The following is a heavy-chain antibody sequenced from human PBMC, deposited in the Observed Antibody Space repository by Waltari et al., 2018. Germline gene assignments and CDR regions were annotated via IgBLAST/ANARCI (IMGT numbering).Heavy chain of an antibody. V-gene: IGHV4-59*11. CDR3: ARAQRNWFDP. CDR1: GGSISSQY. J-gene: IGHJ5*02. Sequence: QVQLQESGPGLVKPSETLSLTCTVSGGSISSQYWSWIRQPPGKGLEWIGYSYYSGSTNYTPSLKSRVIISVDTSKNQFSLRMTSVTAADTAVYYCARAQRNWFDPWGQGTLVTVSS. CDR2: SYYSGST.